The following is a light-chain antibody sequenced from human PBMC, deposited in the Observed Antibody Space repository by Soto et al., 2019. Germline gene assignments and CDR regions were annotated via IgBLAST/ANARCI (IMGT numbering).Light chain of an antibody. Sequence: DIQLTQSPSLLSASVGDRVTITCRASQDISSYLAWYQQKPGRAPELLIHGAHSLHSGVPSRFSGSGSGTEFSLTISSLQPEEFAVYYCQQSSNWPSITFGQGTRLEI. CDR3: QQSSNWPSIT. CDR2: GAH. V-gene: IGKV1-9*01. J-gene: IGKJ5*01. CDR1: QDISSY.